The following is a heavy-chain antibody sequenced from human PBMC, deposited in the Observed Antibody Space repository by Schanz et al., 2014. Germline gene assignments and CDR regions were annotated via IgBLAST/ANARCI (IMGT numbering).Heavy chain of an antibody. J-gene: IGHJ6*02. V-gene: IGHV3-13*05. CDR2: IGPASDP. CDR1: GFTFSNYD. CDR3: RLWFGELYYGMDV. D-gene: IGHD3-10*01. Sequence: EVQLVESGGGLVQPGGSLRLSCAASGFTFSNYDMHWVRQAIGKGLEWVSGIGPASDPYYAGSVKGRFTISRDNSKNTLYLQMNSLRAEDTAVYYCRLWFGELYYGMDVWGQGTTVTVSS.